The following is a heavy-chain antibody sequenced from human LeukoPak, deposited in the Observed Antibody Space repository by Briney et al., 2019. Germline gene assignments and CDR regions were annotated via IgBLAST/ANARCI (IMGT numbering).Heavy chain of an antibody. Sequence: GGSLRLSCAASGFTFDDYAMPWVRQAPGKGLEWVSGISWNSGSIGYADSVKGRFTISRDNAKNSLYLQMNSLRAEDTALYYYAKDMGPYYSCACPYLFDYWGQGTLVTVSS. J-gene: IGHJ4*02. V-gene: IGHV3-9*01. CDR2: ISWNSGSI. CDR3: AKDMGPYYSCACPYLFDY. D-gene: IGHD2-21*01. CDR1: GFTFDDYA.